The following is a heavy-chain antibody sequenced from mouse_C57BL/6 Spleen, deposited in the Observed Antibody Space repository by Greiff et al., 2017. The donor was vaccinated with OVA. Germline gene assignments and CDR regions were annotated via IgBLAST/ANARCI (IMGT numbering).Heavy chain of an antibody. CDR1: GYSITSGYY. J-gene: IGHJ3*01. CDR3: ARDRVGEVFAY. D-gene: IGHD4-1*01. CDR2: ISYDGSN. V-gene: IGHV3-6*01. Sequence: EVKLQESGPGLVKPSQSLSLTCSVTGYSITSGYYWNWIRQCPGNKLEWMGYISYDGSNNYNPSLKKRITITRDKSKNQFVLKLNHVTTEDTATYYCARDRVGEVFAYWGQGTLVTVSA.